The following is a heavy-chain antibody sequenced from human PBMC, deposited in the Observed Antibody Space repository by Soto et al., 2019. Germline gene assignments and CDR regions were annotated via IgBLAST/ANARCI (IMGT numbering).Heavy chain of an antibody. Sequence: GESLKISWKGFDYTFSAYWIGWVRQMPGKGLEWMGVINPRDSEVKYSPTFEGRGTISADKSINTACLQWRSLKASDNAMYYSPRPDYTKDVLHQTYDIGAQGTTVTVP. J-gene: IGHJ6*02. CDR3: PRPDYTKDVLHQTYDI. D-gene: IGHD2-8*01. CDR1: DYTFSAYW. V-gene: IGHV5-51*01. CDR2: INPRDSEV.